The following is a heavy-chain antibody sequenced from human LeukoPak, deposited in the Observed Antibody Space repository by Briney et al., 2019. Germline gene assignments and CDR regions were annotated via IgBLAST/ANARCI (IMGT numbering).Heavy chain of an antibody. V-gene: IGHV4-59*01. CDR3: ARSPSWGYYDSSAYYFDY. CDR2: IYYSGSI. D-gene: IGHD3-22*01. J-gene: IGHJ4*02. CDR1: GGSISSYY. Sequence: RPSETLSLTCTVSGGSISSYYWSWIRQPPGKGLEWIGYIYYSGSINYNPSLKSRVTISVDTSKNQFSLKLSSVTAADTAVYYCARSPSWGYYDSSAYYFDYWGQGTLVTVSS.